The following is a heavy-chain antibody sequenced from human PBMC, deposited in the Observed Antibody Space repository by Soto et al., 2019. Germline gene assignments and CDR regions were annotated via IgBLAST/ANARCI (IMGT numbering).Heavy chain of an antibody. V-gene: IGHV4-34*01. Sequence: SETLSLTCAVYGGSFSGYYWSWIRQPPGKGLEWIGEINHSGSTNYNPSLKSRVTISVDTSKNQFSLKLSSVTAADTAVYYCARVLSTWIHQTYQNWFDPWGQGTLVTVSS. CDR3: ARVLSTWIHQTYQNWFDP. J-gene: IGHJ5*02. D-gene: IGHD5-18*01. CDR1: GGSFSGYY. CDR2: INHSGST.